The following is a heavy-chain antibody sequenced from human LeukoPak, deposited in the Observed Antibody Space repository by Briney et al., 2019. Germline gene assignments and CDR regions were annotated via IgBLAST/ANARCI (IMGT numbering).Heavy chain of an antibody. CDR1: GFTFSSYE. J-gene: IGHJ6*03. D-gene: IGHD5-12*01. V-gene: IGHV3-48*03. Sequence: GGSLRLSCAASGFTFSSYEMNWVRQAPGKGLEWVSYISSSGNTIYYADSVKGRFTISRDNAKNSLYLQMKSLRAEDTAVYYCAKGGGYEAQYYYYYLDVWGKGTTVTISS. CDR3: AKGGGYEAQYYYYYLDV. CDR2: ISSSGNTI.